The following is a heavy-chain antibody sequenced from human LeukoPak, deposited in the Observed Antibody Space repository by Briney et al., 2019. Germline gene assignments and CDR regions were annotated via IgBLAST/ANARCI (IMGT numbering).Heavy chain of an antibody. J-gene: IGHJ4*02. D-gene: IGHD4-11*01. CDR3: ARGTGN. Sequence: SETLSPTCAVSGGSISSGGYYWSWIRQPPGKGLEWIGEINHSGSTNYNPSLKSRVTISVDTSKNQFSLKLSSVTAADTAVYYCARGTGNWGQGTLVTVSS. CDR1: GGSISSGGYY. V-gene: IGHV4-34*01. CDR2: INHSGST.